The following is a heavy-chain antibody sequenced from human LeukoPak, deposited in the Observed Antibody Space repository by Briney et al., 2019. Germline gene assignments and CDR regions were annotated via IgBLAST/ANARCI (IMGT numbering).Heavy chain of an antibody. CDR2: IKQDGSEK. CDR3: ARGGIAVAGTHPFDY. Sequence: GGSLRLSCAASGFTSSSYWMSWVRQAPGKGLEWVANIKQDGSEKYYVDSVKGRFTISRDNPKNTLYLQMNSLRAEDTAVYYCARGGIAVAGTHPFDYWGQGTLVTVSS. D-gene: IGHD6-19*01. J-gene: IGHJ4*02. V-gene: IGHV3-7*04. CDR1: GFTSSSYW.